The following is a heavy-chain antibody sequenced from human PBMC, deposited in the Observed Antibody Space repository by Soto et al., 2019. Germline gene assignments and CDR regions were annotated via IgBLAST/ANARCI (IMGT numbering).Heavy chain of an antibody. CDR2: ISSSGSTI. V-gene: IGHV3-48*03. Sequence: GGSLRLSGAASGFTFSSFEMNWVRQAPGKRLEWVSYISSSGSTIYYADSVKGRFTISRDNAKNSLYLQMNSLRVEDTSVYYCASQPAVWPYNWFDPWGQGTLVTVSS. CDR3: ASQPAVWPYNWFDP. CDR1: GFTFSSFE. J-gene: IGHJ5*02. D-gene: IGHD2-2*01.